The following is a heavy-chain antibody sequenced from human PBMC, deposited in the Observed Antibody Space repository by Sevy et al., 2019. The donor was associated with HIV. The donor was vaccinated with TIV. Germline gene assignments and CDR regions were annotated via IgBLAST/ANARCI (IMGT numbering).Heavy chain of an antibody. Sequence: GGSLRLSCAASGLTFSSYAMHWVRQAPGKGLEWVAVISYDGSDKYSADSVKGRFTISRDNSKNTLFLQMNSLRTEDTAVYYCARGPGVVAVAALNWFDPWGQGTLVTVSS. D-gene: IGHD2-15*01. V-gene: IGHV3-30*04. CDR3: ARGPGVVAVAALNWFDP. CDR1: GLTFSSYA. CDR2: ISYDGSDK. J-gene: IGHJ5*02.